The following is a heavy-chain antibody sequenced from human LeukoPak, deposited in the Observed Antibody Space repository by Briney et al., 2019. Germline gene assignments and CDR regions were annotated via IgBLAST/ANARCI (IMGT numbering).Heavy chain of an antibody. D-gene: IGHD2-2*01. Sequence: PGGSLRLSCAASGFTFSSYGMHWVRQAPGKGLEWVAVIWYDGSNKYYADSVKGRFTISRDNSKNTLYLRMNGLRAEDTAVYYCARQRQLLTFDYWGQGTLVTVSS. CDR1: GFTFSSYG. CDR3: ARQRQLLTFDY. J-gene: IGHJ4*02. V-gene: IGHV3-33*01. CDR2: IWYDGSNK.